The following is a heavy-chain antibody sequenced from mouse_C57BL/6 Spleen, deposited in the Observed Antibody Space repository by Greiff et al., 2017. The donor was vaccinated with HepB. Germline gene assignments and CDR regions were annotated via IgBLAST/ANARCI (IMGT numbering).Heavy chain of an antibody. Sequence: VQLVESGPGLVQPSQSLSITCTVSGFSLTSYGVHWVRQSPGKGLEWLGVIWSGGSTDYNAAFISRLSISKDNSKSQVFFKMNSLQADDTAIYYCARNGSPYWYFDVWGTGTTVTVSS. J-gene: IGHJ1*03. CDR3: ARNGSPYWYFDV. V-gene: IGHV2-2*01. CDR2: IWSGGST. CDR1: GFSLTSYG.